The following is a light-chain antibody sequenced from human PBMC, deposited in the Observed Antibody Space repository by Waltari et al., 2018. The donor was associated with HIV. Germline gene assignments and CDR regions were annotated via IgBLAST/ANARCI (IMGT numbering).Light chain of an antibody. Sequence: AVTQPASVSGLPGQSTTISCTGGDSDFGLYNFVSCYKQHSGKPPSLILYDVGMRASGVSDRFSGSMSGNTASLTISGLRAEDEAHYYCASCTGDSTVMFGGGTEVTVL. CDR3: ASCTGDSTVM. CDR1: DSDFGLYNF. J-gene: IGLJ3*02. CDR2: DVG. V-gene: IGLV2-14*03.